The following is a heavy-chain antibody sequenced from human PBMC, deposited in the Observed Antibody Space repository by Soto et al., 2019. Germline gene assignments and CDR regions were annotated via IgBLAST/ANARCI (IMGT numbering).Heavy chain of an antibody. J-gene: IGHJ4*02. CDR2: ITNTGITT. CDR3: VKGFDYGDTKHIDH. CDR1: GFGFSTHA. Sequence: GGSLRLSCAASGFGFSTHALSWVRQAPGKGLEWLSSITNTGITTHYADSVKGRFTISGENSRNTLHLQMNNLRVDDTAVYYCVKGFDYGDTKHIDHWGQGTLVTVSS. V-gene: IGHV3-23*01. D-gene: IGHD4-17*01.